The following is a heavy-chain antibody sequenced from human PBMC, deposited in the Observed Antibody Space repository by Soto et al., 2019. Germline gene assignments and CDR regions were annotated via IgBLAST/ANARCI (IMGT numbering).Heavy chain of an antibody. J-gene: IGHJ6*02. V-gene: IGHV5-51*01. CDR1: GYSFASYW. D-gene: IGHD2-15*01. CDR2: IYPGDSDT. CDR3: ARDRGYCGGGSCFSRDGYYGMDV. Sequence: PXESLKISCKGCGYSFASYWIGWVRQMPGKGLEWMGIIYPGDSDTRYSPSFQGQVTISADKSISTAYLQWSSLKASDTAMYYCARDRGYCGGGSCFSRDGYYGMDVWGQGTTVTVSS.